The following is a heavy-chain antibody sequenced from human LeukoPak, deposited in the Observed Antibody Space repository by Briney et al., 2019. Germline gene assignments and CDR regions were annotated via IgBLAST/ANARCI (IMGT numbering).Heavy chain of an antibody. CDR2: FYYSGST. D-gene: IGHD3-10*01. CDR3: ARITPLWFGESLWAFDI. Sequence: PSETLSLTCTVSGVSITSYYWSWIRQPPGKGLEWIGYFYYSGSTNYNPSLKSRVTISVDTSKNQFSLKLSSVTAADTAVYYCARITPLWFGESLWAFDIWGQGTMVTVSS. CDR1: GVSITSYY. J-gene: IGHJ3*02. V-gene: IGHV4-59*01.